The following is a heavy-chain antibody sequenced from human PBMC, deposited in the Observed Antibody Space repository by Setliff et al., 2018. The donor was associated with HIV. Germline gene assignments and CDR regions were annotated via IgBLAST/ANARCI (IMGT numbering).Heavy chain of an antibody. Sequence: VASVKVSCKAYGHTYNAYGITWVRQVPGQGVEWMGWISSNTGNPTYAQDFTGRFVFSLDTSVNTAYLQITTLKAEDSAVYYCARANIYSDAFDIWGQGTMVTVSS. J-gene: IGHJ3*02. CDR1: GHTYNAYG. CDR2: ISSNTGNP. D-gene: IGHD2-21*01. V-gene: IGHV7-4-1*02. CDR3: ARANIYSDAFDI.